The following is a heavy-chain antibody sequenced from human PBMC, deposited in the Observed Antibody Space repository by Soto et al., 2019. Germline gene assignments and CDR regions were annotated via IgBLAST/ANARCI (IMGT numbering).Heavy chain of an antibody. Sequence: VASVKVSCKASGYTFTGYYMHWVRQAPGQGLEWMGWINPNSGGTNYAQKFQGRVTMTRDTSISTAYMELSRLRSDDTAVYYCAREKNGGWYGGDYFDYWGQGTLVTVSS. CDR2: INPNSGGT. CDR1: GYTFTGYY. CDR3: AREKNGGWYGGDYFDY. V-gene: IGHV1-2*02. D-gene: IGHD6-19*01. J-gene: IGHJ4*02.